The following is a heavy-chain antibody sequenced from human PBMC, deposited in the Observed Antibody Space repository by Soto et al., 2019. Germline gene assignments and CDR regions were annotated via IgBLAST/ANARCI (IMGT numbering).Heavy chain of an antibody. D-gene: IGHD3-3*01. CDR3: ARGGVSTRTFDY. V-gene: IGHV5-51*01. CDR2: IYPSDSDT. J-gene: IGHJ4*02. CDR1: GYNFAGYW. Sequence: XDSLKISCKGSGYNFAGYWIALVRQMPGKGLELMGIIYPSDSDTRYRPSFQGQVTISADKSISSAYLQWSSLRASDTAMYYCARGGVSTRTFDYWGQGTPVTVSS.